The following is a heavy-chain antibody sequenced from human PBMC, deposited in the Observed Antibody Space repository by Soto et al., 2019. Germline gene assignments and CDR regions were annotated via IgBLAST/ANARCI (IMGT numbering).Heavy chain of an antibody. CDR3: ARDKDLVVVPADRLYYYYYYGMDV. D-gene: IGHD2-2*01. CDR2: INPSGGST. V-gene: IGHV1-46*01. CDR1: GYTFTSYY. J-gene: IGHJ6*02. Sequence: SVKVSCKASGYTFTSYYMHWVRQAPGQGLEWMGIINPSGGSTSYAQKFQGRVTMTRDTSTSTVYMELSSLRSEDTAVYYCARDKDLVVVPADRLYYYYYYGMDVWGQGTTVTVSS.